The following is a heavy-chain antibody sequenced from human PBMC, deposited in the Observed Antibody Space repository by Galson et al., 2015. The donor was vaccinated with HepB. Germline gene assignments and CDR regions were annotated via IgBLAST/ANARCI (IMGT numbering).Heavy chain of an antibody. D-gene: IGHD4-17*01. Sequence: GFTFSDYYMSWIRQAPGKGLEWLSYISSSAIYTNYADSVKGRFTISRDNAKNSLHIQMNSLRAEDTAVYYCARVAASDYGDHAHFDYWGQGTLVTVSS. J-gene: IGHJ4*02. CDR3: ARVAASDYGDHAHFDY. CDR1: GFTFSDYY. CDR2: ISSSAIYT. V-gene: IGHV3-11*06.